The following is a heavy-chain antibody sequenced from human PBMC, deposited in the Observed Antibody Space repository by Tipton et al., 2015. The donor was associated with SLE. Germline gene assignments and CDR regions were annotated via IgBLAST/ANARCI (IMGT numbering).Heavy chain of an antibody. CDR1: GGSIISNNFY. J-gene: IGHJ6*03. CDR3: AGYYNYMDV. V-gene: IGHV4-39*07. CDR2: VYYTGST. Sequence: LRLSCSVSGGSIISNNFYWGWFRQPPGKILEWIGSVYYTGSTYYNPSLKSRVTMSLDMSKNQFSLKLSSVTAADTAVYYCAGYYNYMDVWGKGTTVTVSS. D-gene: IGHD3-10*01.